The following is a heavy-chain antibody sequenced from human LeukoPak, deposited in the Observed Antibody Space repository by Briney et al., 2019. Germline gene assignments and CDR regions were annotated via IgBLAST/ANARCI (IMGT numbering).Heavy chain of an antibody. Sequence: GGSLRLSCAASGFALSSYSMKWVRQAPGKGLEWVSSISSSSNHIYYADSVKGRFTISRDNAKNSLYLQMNSLRAEDTAVYYCARVDSYYYYMDVWGKGTTVTISS. D-gene: IGHD2-2*03. V-gene: IGHV3-21*01. CDR3: ARVDSYYYYMDV. CDR2: ISSSSNHI. J-gene: IGHJ6*03. CDR1: GFALSSYS.